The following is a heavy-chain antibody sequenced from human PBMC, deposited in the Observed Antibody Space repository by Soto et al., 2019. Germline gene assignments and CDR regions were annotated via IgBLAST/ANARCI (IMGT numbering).Heavy chain of an antibody. V-gene: IGHV1-3*01. D-gene: IGHD2-21*02. Sequence: GASVKVSCKASGYTFTSNAMYWVRQAPGQRLEWMGWINAGNGNTKYSQKFQGRVTITRDTSASTAYMELSSLRSEDTAVYYCARSIVVVTALDYWGQGTLVTVSS. CDR3: ARSIVVVTALDY. CDR2: INAGNGNT. CDR1: GYTFTSNA. J-gene: IGHJ4*02.